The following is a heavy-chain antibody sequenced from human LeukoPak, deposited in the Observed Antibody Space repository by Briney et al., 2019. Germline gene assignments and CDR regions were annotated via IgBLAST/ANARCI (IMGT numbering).Heavy chain of an antibody. D-gene: IGHD1-7*01. CDR2: INPSGGST. V-gene: IGHV1-46*01. CDR1: GYTFTNYY. Sequence: GASVKVSCKASGYTFTNYYMHWVRQAPGQGLEWMGIINPSGGSTSYAQKFQGRVTMTRDMSTSTVYVEVSSLRSEDTAVYYCARDLRLELRLGAFDIWGQGTMVTVSS. CDR3: ARDLRLELRLGAFDI. J-gene: IGHJ3*02.